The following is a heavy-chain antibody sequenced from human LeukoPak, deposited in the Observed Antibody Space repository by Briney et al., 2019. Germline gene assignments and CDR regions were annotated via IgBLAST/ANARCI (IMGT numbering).Heavy chain of an antibody. V-gene: IGHV3-15*01. Sequence: GGSLRLSCAASGFTFSNAWMSWVRQAPGKGLEWVGRIKSKTDGGTTDYAAPVKGRFTISGDDSKNTLYLQMNSLKTEDTAVYYCTTSVEWDFGDYWGQGTLVTVSS. D-gene: IGHD1-26*01. CDR3: TTSVEWDFGDY. CDR1: GFTFSNAW. CDR2: IKSKTDGGTT. J-gene: IGHJ4*02.